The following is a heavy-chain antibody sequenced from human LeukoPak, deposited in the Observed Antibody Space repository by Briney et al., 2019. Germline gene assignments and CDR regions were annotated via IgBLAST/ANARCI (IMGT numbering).Heavy chain of an antibody. CDR1: GFTFSSYS. CDR3: ARFYGSGSRFDP. D-gene: IGHD3-10*01. J-gene: IGHJ5*02. CDR2: ISSSSSYI. Sequence: PGGSLRLSCAASGFTFSSYSMNWVRQAPGKGLEWVSSISSSSSYIYYADSVKGRFTISRDNAKSTLYLQMKSLRAEDTAVYYCARFYGSGSRFDPWGQGTLVAVSS. V-gene: IGHV3-21*01.